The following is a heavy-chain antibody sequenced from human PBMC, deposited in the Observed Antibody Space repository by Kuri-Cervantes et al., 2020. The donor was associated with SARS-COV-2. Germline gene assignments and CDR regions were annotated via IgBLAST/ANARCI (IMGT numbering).Heavy chain of an antibody. Sequence: GESLKISCAASGFTVSSHVMHWVRQAPGKGLVWVTVISNDGRTEHYADSVKGRFTISRDKAKNTLYLQMNSLRPEDTAVYYCARDPHGMDVWGQGTMVTVSS. V-gene: IGHV3-30*04. CDR1: GFTVSSHV. CDR2: ISNDGRTE. J-gene: IGHJ6*02. CDR3: ARDPHGMDV.